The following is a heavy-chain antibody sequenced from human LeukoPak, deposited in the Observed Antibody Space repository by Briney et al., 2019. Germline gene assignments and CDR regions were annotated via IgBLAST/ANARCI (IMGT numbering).Heavy chain of an antibody. CDR3: ARGLQLMGGDYGKGYFQH. V-gene: IGHV4-31*03. D-gene: IGHD4-17*01. J-gene: IGHJ1*01. CDR1: GGSISSGGYY. Sequence: SETLSLTCTVSGGSISSGGYYWSWIRQHPGKGLEWIGYIYYSGSTYYNPSLKSRVTISVDTSKNQFSLKLSSVTAADTAVYYCARGLQLMGGDYGKGYFQHWGQGTLVTVSS. CDR2: IYYSGST.